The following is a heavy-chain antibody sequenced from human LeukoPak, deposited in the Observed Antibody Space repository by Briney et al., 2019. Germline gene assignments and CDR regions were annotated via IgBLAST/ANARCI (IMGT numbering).Heavy chain of an antibody. D-gene: IGHD3-10*01. CDR1: GFTFSDYY. V-gene: IGHV3-15*01. Sequence: GGSLRLSCAASGFTFSDYYMSWIRQAPGKGLEWVGRIKSKTDGGTTDYAAPVKGRFTISRDDSKNTLYLQMNSLKTEDTAMYYCTTVVRGVILGWGQGTLVTVSS. J-gene: IGHJ4*02. CDR3: TTVVRGVILG. CDR2: IKSKTDGGTT.